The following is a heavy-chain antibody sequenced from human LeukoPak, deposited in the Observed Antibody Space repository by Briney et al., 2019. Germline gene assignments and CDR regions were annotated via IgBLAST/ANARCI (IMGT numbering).Heavy chain of an antibody. CDR3: ARSTGPSGSYDS. CDR1: GFSFTTYW. Sequence: GESLKISCKGSGFSFTTYWIGWVRQMPGKGLEWMGIIYPSDSDTRYSPSFQGQVTISADKSINTAYLQWSSLKASDTAMYYCARSTGPSGSYDSWGQGTLVTVSS. V-gene: IGHV5-51*01. CDR2: IYPSDSDT. J-gene: IGHJ4*02. D-gene: IGHD1-26*01.